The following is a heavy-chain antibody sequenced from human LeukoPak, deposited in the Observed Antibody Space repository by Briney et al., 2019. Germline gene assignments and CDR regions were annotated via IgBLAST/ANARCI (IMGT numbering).Heavy chain of an antibody. CDR1: GFTFSTYW. CDR2: INTDGRAT. Sequence: GGSLRLSCAASGFTFSTYWIHWVRQAPGKGLLWVSRINTDGRATTYADSVKGRFTISRDNAKNTVYLQMNSLRAEDTAVYYCAGDPGNYYLPYYDYMDVWGKGTTVTVSS. CDR3: AGDPGNYYLPYYDYMDV. V-gene: IGHV3-74*01. J-gene: IGHJ6*03. D-gene: IGHD3-10*02.